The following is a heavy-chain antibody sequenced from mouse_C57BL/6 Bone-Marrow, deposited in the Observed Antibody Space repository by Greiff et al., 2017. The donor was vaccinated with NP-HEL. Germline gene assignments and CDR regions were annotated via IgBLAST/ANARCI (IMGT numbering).Heavy chain of an antibody. CDR2: IYPRSGNT. CDR1: GYTFTSYG. CDR3: ARDPYYYGSSPFAY. J-gene: IGHJ3*01. Sequence: VKLQESGAELARPGASVKLSCKASGYTFTSYGISWVKQRTGQGLEWIGEIYPRSGNTYYNETFKGKATLTADKSSSTAYMELRSLTSEDSAVYFCARDPYYYGSSPFAYWGQGTLVTVSA. V-gene: IGHV1-81*01. D-gene: IGHD1-1*01.